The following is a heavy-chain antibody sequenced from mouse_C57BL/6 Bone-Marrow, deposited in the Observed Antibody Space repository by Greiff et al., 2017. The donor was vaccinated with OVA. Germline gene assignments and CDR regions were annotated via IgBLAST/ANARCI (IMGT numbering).Heavy chain of an antibody. J-gene: IGHJ2*01. CDR1: GYTFTSYW. Sequence: VQLQQSGTELVKPGASVKLSCKASGYTFTSYWMHWVKQRPGQGLEWIGNINPSNGGTNYNEKFKSKATLTVDKSSSTAYMQLSSLTSEDTAVDSCAKVEYYSYLDYWGQGTTLTVSA. D-gene: IGHD1-1*01. CDR3: AKVEYYSYLDY. V-gene: IGHV1-53*01. CDR2: INPSNGGT.